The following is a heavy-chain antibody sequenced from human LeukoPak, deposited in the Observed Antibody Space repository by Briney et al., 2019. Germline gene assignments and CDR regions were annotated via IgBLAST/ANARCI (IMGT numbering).Heavy chain of an antibody. V-gene: IGHV3-20*04. CDR1: GFTFSSYE. J-gene: IGHJ5*02. CDR3: AREDHSSGPNWFDP. D-gene: IGHD6-19*01. Sequence: GGSLRLSCAASGFTFSSYEMNWVRQAPGKGLEWVSAINWNGGSTSFADSVKGRFTISRDNVKNSLYLQMSSLRAEDTALYFCAREDHSSGPNWFDPWGQGTLVTVSS. CDR2: INWNGGST.